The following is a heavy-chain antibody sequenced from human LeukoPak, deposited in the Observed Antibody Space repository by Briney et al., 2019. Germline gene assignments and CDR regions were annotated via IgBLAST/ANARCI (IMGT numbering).Heavy chain of an antibody. D-gene: IGHD3-10*02. CDR2: ISSSGSTI. J-gene: IGHJ6*04. CDR1: GFTFSSYE. CDR3: AELGITMIGGV. V-gene: IGHV3-48*03. Sequence: GSLRLSCAASGFTFSSYEMNWVRQAPGKGVEWVSYISSSGSTIYYADYVKGRFTISRDNAKNSLYLQMNSLRAEDTAVYYCAELGITMIGGVWGKGTTVTISS.